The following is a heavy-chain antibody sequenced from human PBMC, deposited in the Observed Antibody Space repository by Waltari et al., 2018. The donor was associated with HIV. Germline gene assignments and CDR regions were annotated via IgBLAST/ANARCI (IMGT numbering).Heavy chain of an antibody. CDR3: ARGGFYGSGSKVN. CDR2: IKQDGSEK. V-gene: IGHV3-7*04. CDR1: GFTFSSYW. J-gene: IGHJ4*02. D-gene: IGHD3-10*01. Sequence: EVQLVESGGGLVQPGGSLRLSCAASGFTFSSYWMSWVRQAPEKGLVWVANIKQDGSEKYYVDSGNGRFTISRDNAENSLYLQMNSLRAEDTAVYYCARGGFYGSGSKVNWGQGTLVTVSS.